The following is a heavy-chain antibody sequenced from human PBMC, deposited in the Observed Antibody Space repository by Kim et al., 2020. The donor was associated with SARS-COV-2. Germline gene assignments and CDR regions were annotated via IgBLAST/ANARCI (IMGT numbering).Heavy chain of an antibody. Sequence: NHTPSRQSRVTISVDTSKNQFSLKLSSVTAADTAVYYCARATVTTVWFDPWGQGTLVTVSS. V-gene: IGHV4-59*01. CDR3: ARATVTTVWFDP. J-gene: IGHJ5*02. D-gene: IGHD4-17*01.